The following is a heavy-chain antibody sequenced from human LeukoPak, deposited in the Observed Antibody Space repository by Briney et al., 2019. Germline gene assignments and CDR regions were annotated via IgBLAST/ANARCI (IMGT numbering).Heavy chain of an antibody. V-gene: IGHV3-66*02. CDR2: IYSGGST. J-gene: IGHJ4*02. CDR3: ARSKGSSWYSSFDY. CDR1: GFTVSSNY. Sequence: GGSLRLSCAASGFTVSSNYMSWVRQAPGKGLEWVSVIYSGGSTYYADSVKGRFTISRDNSKNTLYLQMNGLRAEDTAVYYCARSKGSSWYSSFDYWGQGTLVTVSS. D-gene: IGHD6-13*01.